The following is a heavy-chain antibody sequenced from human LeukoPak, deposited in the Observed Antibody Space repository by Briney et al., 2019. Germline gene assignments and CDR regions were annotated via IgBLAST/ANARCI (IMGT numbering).Heavy chain of an antibody. J-gene: IGHJ4*02. CDR2: IWYDGSNK. D-gene: IGHD3-22*01. CDR1: GFTFSSYG. Sequence: GRSLRLSCAASGFTFSSYGMHWVRQAPGKGLEWVALIWYDGSNKYYTDSVKGRFTISRDNSKNTLYLQMNSLRAEDTAEYYCARGSSYNEGSGYYYVFDYWGQGTLVTVSS. V-gene: IGHV3-33*01. CDR3: ARGSSYNEGSGYYYVFDY.